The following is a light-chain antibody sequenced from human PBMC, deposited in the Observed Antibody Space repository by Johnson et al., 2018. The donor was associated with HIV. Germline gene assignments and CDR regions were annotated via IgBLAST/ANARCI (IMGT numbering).Light chain of an antibody. CDR1: SSNIANNY. Sequence: QSVLTQPPSVSAAPGHQVTISCSGSSSNIANNYVSWYQQFPGTAPKLLIYENNKRPSGISDRFSGSKSGTSATLGITGLQTGDEADYYCGTWDSSLSAYVFGTGTKVTVL. CDR2: ENN. V-gene: IGLV1-51*02. J-gene: IGLJ1*01. CDR3: GTWDSSLSAYV.